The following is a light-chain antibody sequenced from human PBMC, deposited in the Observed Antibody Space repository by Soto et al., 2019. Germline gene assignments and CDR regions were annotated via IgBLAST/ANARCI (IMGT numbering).Light chain of an antibody. Sequence: IMISQSPATLSVSQGERAPCSCRASQSVSSNLAWYQQKPGQAPRLLIYGASIRATGIPARFSGSGSGTDFTLTISRLEPEDFAVYYCQQYGSSTGTFGQGTKVAIK. V-gene: IGKV3-15*01. CDR1: QSVSSN. CDR2: GAS. J-gene: IGKJ1*01. CDR3: QQYGSSTGT.